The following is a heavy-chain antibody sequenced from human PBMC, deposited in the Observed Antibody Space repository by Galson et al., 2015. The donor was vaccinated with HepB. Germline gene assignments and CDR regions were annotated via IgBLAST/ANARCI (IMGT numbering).Heavy chain of an antibody. J-gene: IGHJ4*02. D-gene: IGHD3-22*01. V-gene: IGHV3-30*04. CDR1: GFTFSSYA. CDR3: ARDGRRGYYDSSGYFWD. CDR2: ISYDGSNK. Sequence: SLRLSCAASGFTFSSYAMHWVRQAPGKGLEWVAVISYDGSNKYYADSVKGRFTISRDNSKNTLYLQMNSLRAEDTAVYYCARDGRRGYYDSSGYFWDWGQGTLVTVSS.